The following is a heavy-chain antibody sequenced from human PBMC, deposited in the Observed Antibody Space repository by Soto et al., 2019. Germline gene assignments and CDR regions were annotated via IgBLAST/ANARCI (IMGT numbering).Heavy chain of an antibody. CDR3: ARSNYHCVSTSCDWFDP. CDR1: GFSLRTYGVG. CDR2: IFSSDEK. V-gene: IGHV2-26*01. Sequence: SGPTLVNPTQTLTLTCTFSGFSLRTYGVGVSWIRQPPGKALEWLAHIFSSDEKSYSTSLKSRLTISKDTSKSQVVLTMTNMDPVDTATYYCARSNYHCVSTSCDWFDPWGQGTLVTVSS. J-gene: IGHJ5*02. D-gene: IGHD2-2*01.